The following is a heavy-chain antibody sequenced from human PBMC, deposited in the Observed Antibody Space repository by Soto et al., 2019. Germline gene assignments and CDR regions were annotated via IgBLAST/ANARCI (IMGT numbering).Heavy chain of an antibody. CDR1: GGTFSSYA. CDR3: ARDRYYDILTGYDPPHAYYCYGMDV. J-gene: IGHJ6*02. Sequence: SVKVSCKASGGTFSSYAISWVRSAPGQGLEWMGGIIPIFGTANYAQKFQGRVTITADESTSTAYMELSSLRSEDTAVYYCARDRYYDILTGYDPPHAYYCYGMDVWGQGTTVTVSS. D-gene: IGHD3-9*01. V-gene: IGHV1-69*13. CDR2: IIPIFGTA.